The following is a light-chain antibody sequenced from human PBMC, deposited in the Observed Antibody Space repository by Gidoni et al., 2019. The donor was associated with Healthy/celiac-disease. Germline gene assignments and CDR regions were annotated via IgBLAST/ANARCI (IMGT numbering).Light chain of an antibody. CDR2: RNN. CDR3: AAWDDSLSGWV. Sequence: QSVLTQPPSASGTPGQRVTISCSGSSSNLGSHYVYWYQQLPGTSPKLLIYRNNQRPSGVPGRFSGSKSGTSASLAISGLRSEDEADYYCAAWDDSLSGWVFGGGTKLTVL. V-gene: IGLV1-47*01. J-gene: IGLJ3*02. CDR1: SSNLGSHY.